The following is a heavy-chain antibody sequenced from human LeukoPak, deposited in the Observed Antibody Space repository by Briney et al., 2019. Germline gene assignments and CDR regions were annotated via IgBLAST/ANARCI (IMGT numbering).Heavy chain of an antibody. Sequence: SETLSLTCTVSGGSISSYYWSWIRQPAGKGLEWIGRIYTSGSTNYNPPLKSRVTMSVDTSKNQFSLKLSSVTAADTAVYYCAATYYDFWSGLRSNLDAFDIWGQGTMVTVSS. V-gene: IGHV4-4*07. CDR2: IYTSGST. CDR1: GGSISSYY. CDR3: AATYYDFWSGLRSNLDAFDI. J-gene: IGHJ3*02. D-gene: IGHD3-3*01.